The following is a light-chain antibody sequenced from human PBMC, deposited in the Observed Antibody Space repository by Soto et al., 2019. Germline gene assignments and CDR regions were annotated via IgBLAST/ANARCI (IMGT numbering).Light chain of an antibody. CDR1: SSSSHIGHHS. J-gene: IGLJ1*01. CDR3: GTWDTGLRAYV. Sequence: QAVVTQPPSVSAAPGQKVTISCSGSSSSSHIGHHSVSWYQHLPGTAPNLLIYDNDQRPSGIPARFSGSKSATSATLDITGLQTGDEADYYCGTWDTGLRAYVLGTGTKLTVL. V-gene: IGLV1-51*01. CDR2: DND.